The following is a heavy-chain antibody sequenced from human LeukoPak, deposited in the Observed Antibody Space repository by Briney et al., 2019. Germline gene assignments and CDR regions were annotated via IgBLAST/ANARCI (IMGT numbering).Heavy chain of an antibody. J-gene: IGHJ3*02. CDR3: ARARGGDYYDSSGYSHAFDI. V-gene: IGHV4-59*11. D-gene: IGHD3-22*01. CDR2: IYYSGST. CDR1: GGSISSHY. Sequence: SETLSLTCTVSGGSISSHYWSWIRQPPGKGLEWIGYIYYSGSTNYNPSLKSRVTISVDTSKNQFSLKLSSVTAADTAVYYCARARGGDYYDSSGYSHAFDIWGQGTMVTVFS.